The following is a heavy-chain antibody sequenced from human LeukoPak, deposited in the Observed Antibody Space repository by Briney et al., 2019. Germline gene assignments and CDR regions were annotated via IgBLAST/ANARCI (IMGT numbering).Heavy chain of an antibody. CDR2: IGSKANTYAT. V-gene: IGHV3-73*01. Sequence: GGSLKLSCAASGFNFSGSNLHWVRQASGQGLEWVGRIGSKANTYATAFAASVKGRFTISRDDSKNTAYLQMNGLKTEDTAVYYCTRRPDSGGLGFDPWGQGTLVTVSS. D-gene: IGHD1-26*01. J-gene: IGHJ5*02. CDR3: TRRPDSGGLGFDP. CDR1: GFNFSGSN.